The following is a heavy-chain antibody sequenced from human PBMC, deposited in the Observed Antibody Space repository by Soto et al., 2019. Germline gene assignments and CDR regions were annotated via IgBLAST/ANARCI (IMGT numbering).Heavy chain of an antibody. CDR3: AKGGSGWHYFDY. J-gene: IGHJ4*02. Sequence: RGSLGVSCAPSEFTFNDYTMHWVRQPPGKGLEWVSLISWDGDATYYADSVRGRFTLSRDNSKNSLYLQMNSLRSEDTAVYYCAKGGSGWHYFDYWGQGTMVTVSS. D-gene: IGHD6-19*01. CDR1: EFTFNDYT. CDR2: ISWDGDAT. V-gene: IGHV3-43*01.